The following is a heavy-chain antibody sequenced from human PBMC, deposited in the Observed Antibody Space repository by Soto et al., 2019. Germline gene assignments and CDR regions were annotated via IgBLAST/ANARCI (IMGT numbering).Heavy chain of an antibody. Sequence: ASVKVSCKASGYTFTSYDINWVRQATGQGLERMGWMNANSGNTGYAQKFQGRVTLTWDTSINTAYMELTSLRSEDTAVYYCARIGIRSPRGLSYGYSDYFYPWGQGTPVTVSS. CDR3: ARIGIRSPRGLSYGYSDYFYP. J-gene: IGHJ5*02. CDR2: MNANSGNT. CDR1: GYTFTSYD. D-gene: IGHD5-18*01. V-gene: IGHV1-8*01.